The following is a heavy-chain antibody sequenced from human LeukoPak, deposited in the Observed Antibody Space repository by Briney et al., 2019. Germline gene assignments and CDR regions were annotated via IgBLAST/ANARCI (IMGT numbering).Heavy chain of an antibody. CDR2: ISGSGGST. Sequence: GGSLRLSCAASGFTFSSYAMSWVRQAPGKGLEWVSAISGSGGSTYYADSVKGRFTISRDSSKNTLYLQMNTLRAEDRAVYYCARDLGYRSSPWGYWGQGTLVTVSS. V-gene: IGHV3-23*01. CDR1: GFTFSSYA. CDR3: ARDLGYRSSPWGY. D-gene: IGHD6-13*01. J-gene: IGHJ4*02.